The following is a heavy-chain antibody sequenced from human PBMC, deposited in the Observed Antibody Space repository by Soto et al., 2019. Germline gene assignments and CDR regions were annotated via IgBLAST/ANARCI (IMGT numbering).Heavy chain of an antibody. Sequence: SGPTLVNPTQTLTLTCAFSGFSLTTVGVGVGWIRQPPGKALEWLALIYWDDDKRYSPSLKTRLSITKDTPKNQVVLMMTNMDPVDTGTYYCAHRRAFIGVVYGMDVWGQGTTVTVSS. CDR2: IYWDDDK. D-gene: IGHD3-3*01. V-gene: IGHV2-5*02. CDR1: GFSLTTVGVG. J-gene: IGHJ6*02. CDR3: AHRRAFIGVVYGMDV.